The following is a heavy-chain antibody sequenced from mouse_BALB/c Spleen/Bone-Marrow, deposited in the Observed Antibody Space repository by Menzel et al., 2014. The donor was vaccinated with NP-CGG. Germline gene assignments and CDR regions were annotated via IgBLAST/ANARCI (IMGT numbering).Heavy chain of an antibody. CDR3: ARGDYFDY. V-gene: IGHV1-9*01. J-gene: IGHJ2*01. CDR1: GYTFSSYW. Sequence: VKLQESGAELMKPGASVKISCKATGYTFSSYWIDWVKQRPGHGLEWIGEILPGSGSTNYNEKFEGKATFTADTSSNTAYMQLSSPTSEDSAVYYCARGDYFDYWGQGTTLTVSS. CDR2: ILPGSGST.